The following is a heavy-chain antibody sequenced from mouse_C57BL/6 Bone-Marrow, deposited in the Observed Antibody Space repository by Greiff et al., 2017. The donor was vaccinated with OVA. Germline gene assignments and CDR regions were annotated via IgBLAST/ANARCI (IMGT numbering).Heavy chain of an antibody. CDR1: GYTFTSYW. CDR3: ARKLGRDYCDY. Sequence: QVQLQQPGAELVKPGASVKLSCKASGYTFTSYWMQWVKQRPGQGLEWIGEIDPSDSYTNYNQKFKGKATLTVDTSSSTAYMQLSSQTTEDSAVYYCARKLGRDYCDYWGQGTTLTVSS. J-gene: IGHJ2*01. CDR2: IDPSDSYT. D-gene: IGHD4-1*01. V-gene: IGHV1-50*01.